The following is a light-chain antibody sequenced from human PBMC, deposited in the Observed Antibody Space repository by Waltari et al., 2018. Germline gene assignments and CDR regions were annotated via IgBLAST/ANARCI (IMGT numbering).Light chain of an antibody. Sequence: QSALTRPPSAPGSPGQSVTISCTGTRSDVGGYPYVTWYQQHPGKAPKLMIYEVSKRPSGVPDRFSGSKSGNTASLTVSGLQAEDEADYYCSSYAGSNNLVFGGGTKLTVL. V-gene: IGLV2-8*01. CDR1: RSDVGGYPY. CDR2: EVS. J-gene: IGLJ2*01. CDR3: SSYAGSNNLV.